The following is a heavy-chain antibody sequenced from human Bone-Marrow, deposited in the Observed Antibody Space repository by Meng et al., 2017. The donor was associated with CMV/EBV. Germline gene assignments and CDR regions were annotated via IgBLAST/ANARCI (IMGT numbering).Heavy chain of an antibody. CDR1: GYTFTGYN. D-gene: IGHD3-3*01. V-gene: IGHV1-2*02. Sequence: ASVKVSCKASGYTFTGYNMHWVRQAPGQGLEWMGWINPNSGGTNYAQKFQGRVTMTRDTSISTAYMELSRLRSEDTAVYYCARGGTKYYDFWSAGYSMDVWGQGTTVTVSS. CDR2: INPNSGGT. J-gene: IGHJ6*02. CDR3: ARGGTKYYDFWSAGYSMDV.